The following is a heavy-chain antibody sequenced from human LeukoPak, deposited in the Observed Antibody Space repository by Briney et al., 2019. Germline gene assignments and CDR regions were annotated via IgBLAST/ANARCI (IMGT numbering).Heavy chain of an antibody. CDR1: GFTFSSYG. V-gene: IGHV3-30*18. CDR3: AKPSLREQQLIYGMDV. Sequence: GRSLRLSCAASGFTFSSYGMHWVRQAPGKGLEWVAVISYDGSNKYCADSVKGRFTISRDNSKNTLYLQMNSLRAEDTAVYYCAKPSLREQQLIYGMDVWGQGTTVTVSS. D-gene: IGHD6-13*01. J-gene: IGHJ6*02. CDR2: ISYDGSNK.